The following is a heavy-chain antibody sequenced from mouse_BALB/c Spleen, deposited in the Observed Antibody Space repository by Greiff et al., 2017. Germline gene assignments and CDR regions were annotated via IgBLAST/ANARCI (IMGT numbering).Heavy chain of an antibody. D-gene: IGHD2-4*01. V-gene: IGHV14-4*02. Sequence: EVKLVESGAELVRSGASVKLSCTASGFNIKDYYMHWVKQRPEQGLEWIGWIDPENGDTEYAPKFQGKATMTADTSSNTAYLQLSSLTSEDTAVYYCAREGLRPYWGQGTTLTVSS. CDR3: AREGLRPY. CDR1: GFNIKDYY. J-gene: IGHJ2*01. CDR2: IDPENGDT.